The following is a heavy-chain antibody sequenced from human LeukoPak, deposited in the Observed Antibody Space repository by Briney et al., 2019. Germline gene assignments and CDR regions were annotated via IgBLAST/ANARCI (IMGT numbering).Heavy chain of an antibody. Sequence: PGVSLRLSCAASGFTFSSYAVSWVRQAPAKGREWVSGITGRGASTYYADSVRGGFTISRATSKNTLYLKMNSMRPEDTATYYCARKSVAAIPPLYWGQGTLVTVSS. CDR3: ARKSVAAIPPLY. CDR1: GFTFSSYA. V-gene: IGHV3-23*01. J-gene: IGHJ4*02. D-gene: IGHD2-21*02. CDR2: ITGRGAST.